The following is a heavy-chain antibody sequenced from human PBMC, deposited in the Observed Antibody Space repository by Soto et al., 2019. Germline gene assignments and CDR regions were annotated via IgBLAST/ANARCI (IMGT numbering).Heavy chain of an antibody. V-gene: IGHV1-2*02. CDR2: INPNSGAT. CDR3: AVLSMD. J-gene: IGHJ4*02. D-gene: IGHD3-10*01. Sequence: QVQLVQSGAEVKKPGASVKVSCKASGYTFTDYYLHWVRQAPGQGLECMGWINPNSGATNYAQKFQGRVTMTRDTSTSTAYMDLSRLRSDDTAVYYCAVLSMDWGQGTPVTVSS. CDR1: GYTFTDYY.